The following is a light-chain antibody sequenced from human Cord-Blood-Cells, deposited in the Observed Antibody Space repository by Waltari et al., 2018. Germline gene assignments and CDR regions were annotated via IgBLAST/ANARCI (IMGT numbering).Light chain of an antibody. CDR1: SSNIGAGYD. CDR2: SNS. V-gene: IGLV1-40*01. J-gene: IGLJ1*01. Sequence: QSVLTQPPSVSGAPGQRVTISCTGSSSNIGAGYDVHWYQQLPGTAPKLLIYSNSNRPSGVPDRFSGSKSGTSASLAITGLQAEDEADYYCKSYDSSLSGSYVFGTGTKVTVL. CDR3: KSYDSSLSGSYV.